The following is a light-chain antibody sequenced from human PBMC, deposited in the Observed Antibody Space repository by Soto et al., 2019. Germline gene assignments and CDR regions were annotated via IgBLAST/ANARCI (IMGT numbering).Light chain of an antibody. Sequence: QSALTQPASVSGSPGQSITISCTGISSDVGGYKYVSWYQQHPGKAPKLMIYDVSNRPSGVSNRFSGSKSGNTASLTISGLQAEDEADYYCSSYTTSSTLFGGGTKVTVL. V-gene: IGLV2-14*01. CDR2: DVS. CDR1: SSDVGGYKY. CDR3: SSYTTSSTL. J-gene: IGLJ2*01.